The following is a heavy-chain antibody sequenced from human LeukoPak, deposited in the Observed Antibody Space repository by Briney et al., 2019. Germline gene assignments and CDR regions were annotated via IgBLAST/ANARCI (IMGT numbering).Heavy chain of an antibody. CDR1: GYSFTSYW. Sequence: GESLKISCKGSGYSFTSYWIGWVRQMPGKGLEWMGIIYPGDSDTRYSPSFQGQVTISANKSISTAYLQWSSLKASDTAMYYCARHLYDGWAGGGPFDPWGQGTLVAVSS. CDR3: ARHLYDGWAGGGPFDP. J-gene: IGHJ5*02. V-gene: IGHV5-51*01. D-gene: IGHD3/OR15-3a*01. CDR2: IYPGDSDT.